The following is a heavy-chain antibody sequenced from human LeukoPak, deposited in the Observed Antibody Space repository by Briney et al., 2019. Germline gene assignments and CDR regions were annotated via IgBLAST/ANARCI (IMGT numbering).Heavy chain of an antibody. CDR2: IYYSGST. J-gene: IGHJ3*02. V-gene: IGHV4-59*01. D-gene: IGHD4-23*01. CDR1: GCSISSYY. CDR3: ARHQRGHSDAFDI. Sequence: SETLSLTCTVSGCSISSYYWSWIRQPPGKGLKWSRDIYYSGSTNYNPYLKSRLTISVDTSKNQFSLKLRTLTAADTAVYYCARHQRGHSDAFDIGGQGTRVTVSS.